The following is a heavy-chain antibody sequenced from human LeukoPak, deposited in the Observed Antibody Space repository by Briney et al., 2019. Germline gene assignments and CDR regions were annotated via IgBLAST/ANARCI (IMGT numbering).Heavy chain of an antibody. CDR3: ARDFSLQLFDY. V-gene: IGHV3-33*01. CDR1: GFTFSSYG. J-gene: IGHJ4*02. D-gene: IGHD5-24*01. Sequence: TGGSLRLSCAASGFTFSSYGMHWVRQAPGKGLQWVAVIWYDGSYKYYADSVRGRFTISRDDSKNTLYLQMNSLRAEDTAVYYCARDFSLQLFDYWGQGTLVTVFS. CDR2: IWYDGSYK.